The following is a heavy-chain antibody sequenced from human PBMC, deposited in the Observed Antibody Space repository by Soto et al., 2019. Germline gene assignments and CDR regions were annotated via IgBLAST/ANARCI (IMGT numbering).Heavy chain of an antibody. J-gene: IGHJ4*02. Sequence: SETLSLTCAVAGVSISSGNWWAWVLQSPQRGLEYIGEIFHDGTANYYPSFERRVAISVDTSKNQFSLKLTSVTAADTAIYFCARLVYDTRLNYMYFDFWGQGTLVTVSS. V-gene: IGHV4-4*02. CDR3: ARLVYDTRLNYMYFDF. CDR1: GVSISSGNW. CDR2: IFHDGTA. D-gene: IGHD3-10*01.